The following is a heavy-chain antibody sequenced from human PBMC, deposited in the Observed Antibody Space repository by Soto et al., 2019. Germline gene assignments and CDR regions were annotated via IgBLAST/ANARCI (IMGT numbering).Heavy chain of an antibody. J-gene: IGHJ4*02. CDR3: AKAYFVWSSEQPYYFDY. Sequence: VQLLDSGGGLVQPGGSLRLSCAASGFTFGNYAMTWVRQGPGRGREWVSGISGSGGRSYYADSVKGRFTISRDNSKSTLYLQMNSLRAEDTAVYYCAKAYFVWSSEQPYYFDYWGQGTLVTVSS. D-gene: IGHD3-16*01. CDR2: ISGSGGRS. CDR1: GFTFGNYA. V-gene: IGHV3-23*01.